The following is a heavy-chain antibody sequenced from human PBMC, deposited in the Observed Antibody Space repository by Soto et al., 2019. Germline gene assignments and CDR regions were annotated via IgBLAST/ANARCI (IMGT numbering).Heavy chain of an antibody. Sequence: ASVKVSCKVSGYTLTELSMRWVRQAPGKGLEWMGGFDPEDGETIYAQKFQGRVTMTEDTSTDTAYMELSSLRSEDTAVYYCATLGYYYGSGSYYRNWFDPWGQGTLVTISS. CDR2: FDPEDGET. CDR3: ATLGYYYGSGSYYRNWFDP. D-gene: IGHD3-10*01. J-gene: IGHJ5*02. CDR1: GYTLTELS. V-gene: IGHV1-24*01.